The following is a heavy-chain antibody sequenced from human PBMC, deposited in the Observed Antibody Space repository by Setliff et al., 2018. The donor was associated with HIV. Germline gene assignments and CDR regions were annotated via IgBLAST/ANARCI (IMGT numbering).Heavy chain of an antibody. V-gene: IGHV3-53*01. CDR3: ARGGEYFDY. D-gene: IGHD4-17*01. CDR2: LYGTGGT. J-gene: IGHJ4*02. Sequence: PGGSLRLSCAASGFTVSSNYMNWVRQAPGKGLEWVSILYGTGGTYYADSVKGRFTISRDSSKSTLYLQMNSLRAEDTAVYYCARGGEYFDYWGQGTLVTVS. CDR1: GFTVSSNY.